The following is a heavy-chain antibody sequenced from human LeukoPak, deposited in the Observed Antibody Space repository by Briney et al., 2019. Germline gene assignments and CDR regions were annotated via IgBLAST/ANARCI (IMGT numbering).Heavy chain of an antibody. Sequence: GGSLRLSCEASGFSFSTYWMSWVRQAPGKGLEWVANIKQDGSAKYYVDSVKGRFIISRDIAKNSLFLQMNSLRAEDTAVYYCARLSAMVRGPEDIYYFEYWGQGTLVTVSS. CDR2: IKQDGSAK. J-gene: IGHJ4*02. CDR3: ARLSAMVRGPEDIYYFEY. CDR1: GFSFSTYW. V-gene: IGHV3-7*01. D-gene: IGHD3-10*01.